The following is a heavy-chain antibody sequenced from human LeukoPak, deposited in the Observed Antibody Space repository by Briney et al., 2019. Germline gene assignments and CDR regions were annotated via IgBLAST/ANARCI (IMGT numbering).Heavy chain of an antibody. CDR2: INHSGST. V-gene: IGHV4-34*01. CDR3: AKGLGYCSSTSCPHFDY. J-gene: IGHJ4*02. CDR1: GGSFSGYY. D-gene: IGHD2-2*01. Sequence: ASETLSLTCAVYGGSFSGYYWSWIRQPSGKGLEWIGEINHSGSTNYNPSLKSRVTISVDTSKNQFSLKLSSVTAADTAVYYCAKGLGYCSSTSCPHFDYWGQGTLVTVSS.